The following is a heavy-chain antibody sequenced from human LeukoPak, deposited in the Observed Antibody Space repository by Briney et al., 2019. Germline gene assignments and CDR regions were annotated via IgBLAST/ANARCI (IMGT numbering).Heavy chain of an antibody. CDR1: GFTFSNYG. D-gene: IGHD4/OR15-4a*01. CDR3: ARDLGAP. J-gene: IGHJ5*02. V-gene: IGHV3-23*01. Sequence: PGGSLRVSCAAFGFTFSNYGMSWVRQAPGKGLEWVSGISGSGGSTYYADSVKGRFTISRDNSKNTLYLQMNSLRAEDTAVYYCARDLGAPWGQGTLVTVSS. CDR2: ISGSGGST.